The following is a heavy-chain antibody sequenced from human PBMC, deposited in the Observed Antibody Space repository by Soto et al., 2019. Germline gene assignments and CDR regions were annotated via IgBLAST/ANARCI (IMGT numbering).Heavy chain of an antibody. D-gene: IGHD2-8*02. J-gene: IGHJ5*02. CDR2: INDGGIT. Sequence: QAQLQQSGAGLLKPSETLSLTCTVSGGSFTGYFYSWIRQPPGKGLEWIGEINDGGITKYNPSLKSRVTMSAETAKKQFSLRLTSLTVADTAVYYCAPTPRLLVPWAQGSPVFVSS. CDR3: APTPRLLVP. CDR1: GGSFTGYF. V-gene: IGHV4-34*02.